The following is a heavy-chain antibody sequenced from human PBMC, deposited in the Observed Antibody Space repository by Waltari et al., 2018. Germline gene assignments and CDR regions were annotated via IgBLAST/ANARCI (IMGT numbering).Heavy chain of an antibody. D-gene: IGHD2-15*01. V-gene: IGHV3-30*02. J-gene: IGHJ4*02. CDR1: GFTFSSYG. CDR2: IRYDGSNK. Sequence: QVQLVESGGGVVQPGGSLRLSCAASGFTFSSYGIPWVRQAPGKGLEWVAFIRYDGSNKYYADSVKGRFTISRDNSKNTLYLQMNSLRAEDTAVYYCAKDRWRGGYFDYWGQGTLVTVSS. CDR3: AKDRWRGGYFDY.